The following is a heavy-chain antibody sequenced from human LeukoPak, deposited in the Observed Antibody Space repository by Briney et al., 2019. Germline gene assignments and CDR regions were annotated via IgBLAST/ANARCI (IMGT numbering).Heavy chain of an antibody. D-gene: IGHD1-26*01. CDR2: VYYSGST. CDR1: GGSIRSSSYY. Sequence: PSETLSLTCTVSGGSIRSSSYYWGWIRRPPGKGLEWIGSVYYSGSTYYNPSLKSRVTISVDTSKNQFSLKLSSVTAADTAVYYCARHRWEFPGGCFDYWGQGTLVTVSS. J-gene: IGHJ4*02. V-gene: IGHV4-39*01. CDR3: ARHRWEFPGGCFDY.